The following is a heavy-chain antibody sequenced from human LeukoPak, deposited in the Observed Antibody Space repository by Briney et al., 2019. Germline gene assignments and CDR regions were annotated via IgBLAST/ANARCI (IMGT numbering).Heavy chain of an antibody. D-gene: IGHD1-26*01. V-gene: IGHV3-23*01. Sequence: GGSLRLSCVASGFSFSRNAMNWLRQPPGKGLEWVSGIGGSNTDTSYVDSVNGRFTISRDNSQKTVSLVMNNLRADDTAIYYCSTHDTMVGISWGQGTLVTVSS. CDR3: STHDTMVGIS. CDR2: IGGSNTDT. CDR1: GFSFSRNA. J-gene: IGHJ4*02.